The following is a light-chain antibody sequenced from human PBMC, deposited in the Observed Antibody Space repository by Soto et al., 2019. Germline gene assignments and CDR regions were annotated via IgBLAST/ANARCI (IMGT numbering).Light chain of an antibody. CDR2: SAS. CDR1: QGINDF. Sequence: DIQMTQSPSSLSASVGDRVSITCRVSQGINDFLAWFQQKPGEAPKSLIYSASTLHSGVPSKYTGSGSGTDFTLAITSLQPEDFAPYFCQQYHSYPLTLGHGTRLEIK. V-gene: IGKV1-16*02. J-gene: IGKJ5*01. CDR3: QQYHSYPLT.